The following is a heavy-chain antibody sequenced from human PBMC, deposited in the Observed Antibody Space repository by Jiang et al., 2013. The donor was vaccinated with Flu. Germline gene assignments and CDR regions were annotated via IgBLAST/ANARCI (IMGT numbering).Heavy chain of an antibody. CDR2: IRSKAYGGTT. Sequence: LRLSCTASGFTFGDYAMSWVRQAPGKGLEWVGFIRSKAYGGTTEYAASVKGRFTISRDDSKSIAYLQMNSLKTEDTAVYYCTRAWYYYGSAGYWGQGTLVTVSS. CDR1: GFTFGDYA. CDR3: TRAWYYYGSAGY. D-gene: IGHD3-10*01. J-gene: IGHJ4*02. V-gene: IGHV3-49*04.